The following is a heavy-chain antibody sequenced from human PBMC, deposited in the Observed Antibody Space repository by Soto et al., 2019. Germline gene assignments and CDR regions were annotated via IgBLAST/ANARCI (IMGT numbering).Heavy chain of an antibody. CDR1: GFTFDDYA. CDR3: TRSNYYYDAMDV. CDR2: ISWNSATI. V-gene: IGHV3-9*01. Sequence: EVQLVESEGGLVQPGRSLGLSCTASGFTFDDYAMHWVRQAPGRGLEWVSGISWNSATIGYADSVKGRFTISRDNAKSSLYLQMNSLRTEDTALYYCTRSNYYYDAMDVWGHGTTVTVSS. J-gene: IGHJ6*02.